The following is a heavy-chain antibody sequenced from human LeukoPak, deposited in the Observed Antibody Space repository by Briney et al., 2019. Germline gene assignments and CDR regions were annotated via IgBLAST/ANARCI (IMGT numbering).Heavy chain of an antibody. CDR3: ARDGTYYYGSGSYKYQMDV. CDR2: IYYSGST. V-gene: IGHV4-39*07. D-gene: IGHD3-10*01. Sequence: SETLSLTCTISGGSISSSSYYWGWIRQPPGKGLEWIGNIYYSGSTYYNPSLKSRVTISVDTSRNKLSLKLSSVTAADTAVYYCARDGTYYYGSGSYKYQMDVWGKGTTVTVTS. CDR1: GGSISSSSYY. J-gene: IGHJ6*04.